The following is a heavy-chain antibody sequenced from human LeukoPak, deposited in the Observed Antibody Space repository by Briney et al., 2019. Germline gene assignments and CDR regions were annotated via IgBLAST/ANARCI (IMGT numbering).Heavy chain of an antibody. CDR1: GFSLTTTGVG. V-gene: IGHV2-5*02. CDR2: IYWDDDK. Sequence: ESGPTLMKPTQTLTLTCTFSGFSLTTTGVGVGWIRRPPGKALEWLAIIYWDDDKRYSPSLGSRLTISKDTSRNQVVLTMSSMDPVDTATYFCAHIEITYAGISRDDAFDVWGQGTMVTVSS. CDR3: AHIEITYAGISRDDAFDV. D-gene: IGHD3-16*01. J-gene: IGHJ3*01.